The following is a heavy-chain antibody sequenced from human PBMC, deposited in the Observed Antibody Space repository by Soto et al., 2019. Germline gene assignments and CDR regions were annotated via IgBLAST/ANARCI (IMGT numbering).Heavy chain of an antibody. CDR3: ERDLLSSPLHY. CDR1: GGSVSSGSYY. Sequence: SETLSLTCTVSGGSVSSGSYYWSWIRQPPGKGLEWIGYIYYSGSTNYNPSLKSRVTISVDTSKNQFSLKLSSVTAADTAVYYCERDLLSSPLHYWGQGTLVTVSS. J-gene: IGHJ4*02. V-gene: IGHV4-61*01. D-gene: IGHD6-6*01. CDR2: IYYSGST.